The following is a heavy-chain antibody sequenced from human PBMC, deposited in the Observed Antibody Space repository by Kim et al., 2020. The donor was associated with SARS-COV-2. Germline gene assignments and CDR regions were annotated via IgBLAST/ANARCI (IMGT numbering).Heavy chain of an antibody. J-gene: IGHJ3*02. Sequence: SVKVSCKASGGTFSSYAISWVRQAPGQGLEWMGGIIPIFGTANYAQKFQGRVTITADESTSTAYMELSSLRSEDTAVYYCARCLLEELLSGAFDIWGQGTMVTVSS. V-gene: IGHV1-69*13. CDR3: ARCLLEELLSGAFDI. D-gene: IGHD3-10*01. CDR1: GGTFSSYA. CDR2: IIPIFGTA.